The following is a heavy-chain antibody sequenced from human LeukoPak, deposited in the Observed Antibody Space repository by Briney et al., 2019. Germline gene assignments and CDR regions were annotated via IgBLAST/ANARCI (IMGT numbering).Heavy chain of an antibody. CDR3: AKVRFTFGGVIAPLDY. CDR1: GFTFSSYG. CDR2: ISYDGSNK. Sequence: GRSLRLSCAASGFTFSSYGMHWVRQAPGKGLEWMAVISYDGSNKYYAGSVKGRFTISRDNSKNTLYLQMNSLRAEDTAVYYCAKVRFTFGGVIAPLDYWGQGTLVTVSS. V-gene: IGHV3-30*18. D-gene: IGHD3-16*02. J-gene: IGHJ4*02.